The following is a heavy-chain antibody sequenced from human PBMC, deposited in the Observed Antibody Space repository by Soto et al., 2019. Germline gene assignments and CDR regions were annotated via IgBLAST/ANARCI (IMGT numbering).Heavy chain of an antibody. Sequence: QVQLVQSGAEVKKPGASVKVSCKASGYTFSSYDINWVRQATGQGLEWMGWLNPNSGDTGYAQKFRGXVXLPXNTSINAAYIDLSRLTSDDTAVYYCATSGGGWYLYWGQGTLVTVSS. CDR2: LNPNSGDT. V-gene: IGHV1-8*01. CDR1: GYTFSSYD. D-gene: IGHD6-19*01. CDR3: ATSGGGWYLY. J-gene: IGHJ4*02.